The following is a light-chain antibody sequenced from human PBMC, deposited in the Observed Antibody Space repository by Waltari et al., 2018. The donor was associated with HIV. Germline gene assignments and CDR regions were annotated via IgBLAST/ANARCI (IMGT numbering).Light chain of an antibody. CDR1: KDISNH. J-gene: IGKJ2*01. Sequence: DIQMTQSPSSLSASVGDRVTITCQASKDISNHLNWYQQKLGKAPKLLIYDAYNLEIGVPSRFSGRRSGTDFTFIISSLQPDDIGRYYCQQYDGPPYTFGQGTKL. CDR3: QQYDGPPYT. V-gene: IGKV1-33*01. CDR2: DAY.